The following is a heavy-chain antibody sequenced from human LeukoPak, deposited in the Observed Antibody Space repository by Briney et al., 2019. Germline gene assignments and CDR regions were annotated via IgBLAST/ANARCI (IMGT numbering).Heavy chain of an antibody. Sequence: SETLSLTCSVSGGSISSYLWSWIRQPPGKGLEWIAYIYDTGGTRYNPSLKSRVTISVDPSKRELSLQLNSVTAADTAVYYCARGNSSGWYGGFDHWGRGTLVTVSS. CDR3: ARGNSSGWYGGFDH. J-gene: IGHJ4*02. D-gene: IGHD6-19*01. V-gene: IGHV4-59*01. CDR2: IYDTGGT. CDR1: GGSISSYL.